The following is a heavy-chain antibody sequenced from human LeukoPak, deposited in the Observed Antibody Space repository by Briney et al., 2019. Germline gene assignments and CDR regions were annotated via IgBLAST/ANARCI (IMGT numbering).Heavy chain of an antibody. D-gene: IGHD3/OR15-3a*01. J-gene: IGHJ4*02. CDR3: ARDWTLNY. V-gene: IGHV3-30-3*01. Sequence: GGSLRLSCAASGFTFSSYAMHWVRQAPGKGLEWVAVVSFDGDNKYYADSVKDRFTISRDNSQNTLYLQLNNLRAEDTAVYYCARDWTLNYWGQGTLVTVSS. CDR1: GFTFSSYA. CDR2: VSFDGDNK.